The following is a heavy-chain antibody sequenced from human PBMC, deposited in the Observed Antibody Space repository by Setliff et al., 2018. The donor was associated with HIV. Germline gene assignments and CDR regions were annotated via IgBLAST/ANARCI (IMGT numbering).Heavy chain of an antibody. CDR2: LDSTGAS. Sequence: SETLSLTCTVSGDSITAYYWTWIRQPPGKGLEWIGRLDSTGASSYNPSLESRVTMSVDTSKNQFSLTLTSVTAADTAVYYCARDGARDGYNLDSWGQGTLVTVSS. CDR1: GDSITAYY. V-gene: IGHV4-4*07. D-gene: IGHD6-25*01. CDR3: ARDGARDGYNLDS. J-gene: IGHJ5*02.